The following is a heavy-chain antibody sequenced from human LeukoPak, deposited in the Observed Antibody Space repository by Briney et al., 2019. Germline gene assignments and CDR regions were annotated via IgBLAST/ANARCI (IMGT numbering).Heavy chain of an antibody. CDR2: ISASGDTT. D-gene: IGHD3-3*01. CDR3: ASLPITNTIFGVVSSEDY. J-gene: IGHJ4*02. Sequence: GGSLRLSCAASGFTFSSYAMTWVRQAPGKGLEWVSVISASGDTTYYADSVKGRFAISRDNSKNMLLLQMNSLRAGGTAVYYCASLPITNTIFGVVSSEDYWGQGTLVTVSS. CDR1: GFTFSSYA. V-gene: IGHV3-23*01.